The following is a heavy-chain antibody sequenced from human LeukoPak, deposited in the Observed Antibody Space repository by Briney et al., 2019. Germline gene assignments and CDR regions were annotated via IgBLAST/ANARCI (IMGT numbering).Heavy chain of an antibody. Sequence: GESLKISCKGSGYSFTSFWIGWVRQMPGKGLEWMGNIDPSDSDTRHSPSLQGQVTISVDKSISTAYLQWSSLKASDTAIYYCARLNDILTGPFDYWGQGTLVTVSS. D-gene: IGHD3-9*01. CDR2: IDPSDSDT. CDR1: GYSFTSFW. CDR3: ARLNDILTGPFDY. J-gene: IGHJ4*02. V-gene: IGHV5-51*01.